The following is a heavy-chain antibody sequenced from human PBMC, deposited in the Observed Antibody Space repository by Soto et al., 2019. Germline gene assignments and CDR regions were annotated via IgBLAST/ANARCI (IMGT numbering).Heavy chain of an antibody. V-gene: IGHV3-23*01. J-gene: IGHJ5*02. D-gene: IGHD3-22*01. Sequence: GGSLRLSCAASGFTFSSYAMSWVRQAPGKGLECVSGISNSGGSTYYADSVKGRFTISRDNSKKTLYLQMKSLRAEDTAVYYCAKDRSWLSNWFDPWGQGTLVTVSS. CDR3: AKDRSWLSNWFDP. CDR2: ISNSGGST. CDR1: GFTFSSYA.